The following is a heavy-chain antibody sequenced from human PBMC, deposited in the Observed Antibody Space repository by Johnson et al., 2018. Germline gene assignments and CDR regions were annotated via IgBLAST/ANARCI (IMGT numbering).Heavy chain of an antibody. Sequence: VQLVQSGGGLVQPGRSXRLSCTASGFTFGAYAMSWFRQAPGKGLEWVSYICSSGSTIYYADSVKGRCTISRDNTKNSLSLQMNSLRAEDTAEYYCARDRPYTNAEPFDYWGQGTLVTVSS. CDR1: GFTFGAYA. J-gene: IGHJ4*02. D-gene: IGHD2-2*02. CDR3: ARDRPYTNAEPFDY. V-gene: IGHV3-48*03. CDR2: ICSSGSTI.